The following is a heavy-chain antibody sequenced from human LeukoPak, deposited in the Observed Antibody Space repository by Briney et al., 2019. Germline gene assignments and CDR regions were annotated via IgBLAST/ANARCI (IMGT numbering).Heavy chain of an antibody. V-gene: IGHV3-23*01. CDR3: ARDLKRGYSSGRYSWGTGSSNDY. D-gene: IGHD6-19*01. CDR1: GFTFSSYA. CDR2: ISGSGGIT. Sequence: PGGSLRLSCAASGFTFSSYAMSWVRQAPGKGLEWVSAISGSGGITSYADSVKGRFTISRDNSKNTLYLQMNSLRAEDTAVYYCARDLKRGYSSGRYSWGTGSSNDYWGQGTLVTVSS. J-gene: IGHJ4*02.